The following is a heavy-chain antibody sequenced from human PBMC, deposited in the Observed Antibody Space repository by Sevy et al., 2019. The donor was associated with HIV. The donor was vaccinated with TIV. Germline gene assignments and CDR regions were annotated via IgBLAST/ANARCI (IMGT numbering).Heavy chain of an antibody. CDR1: GFTFSNAW. Sequence: GGSLRLSCAASGFTFSNAWMSWVRQAPGKGLERVGRIKSKTDGGTTDYAAPVKGRFTISRDDSKNTLYLQMNSLKTEDTAVYYCTTDRGYCSSTSCSMEYFQHWCQGTLVTVSS. CDR3: TTDRGYCSSTSCSMEYFQH. CDR2: IKSKTDGGTT. J-gene: IGHJ1*01. D-gene: IGHD2-2*01. V-gene: IGHV3-15*01.